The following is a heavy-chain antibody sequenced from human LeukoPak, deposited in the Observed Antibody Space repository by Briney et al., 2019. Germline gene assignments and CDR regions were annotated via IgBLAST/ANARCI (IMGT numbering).Heavy chain of an antibody. Sequence: SETLSLTCTVSGGSISSYYWSWIRQPPGKGLEWIGYIYYSGSTNYNPSLKSRVTISVDTSKNQFSLKLSSVTAADTAVYYCARHGNMVRGVIIGWFDPWGQGTLVTVSS. V-gene: IGHV4-59*01. D-gene: IGHD3-10*01. CDR2: IYYSGST. CDR3: ARHGNMVRGVIIGWFDP. J-gene: IGHJ5*02. CDR1: GGSISSYY.